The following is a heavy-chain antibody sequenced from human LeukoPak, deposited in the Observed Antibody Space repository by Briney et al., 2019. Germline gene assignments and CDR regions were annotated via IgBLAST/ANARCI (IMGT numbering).Heavy chain of an antibody. D-gene: IGHD3-22*01. CDR3: ARVPTYYYDSSGYYYSYYFDY. J-gene: IGHJ4*02. CDR1: GGTFSSYA. Sequence: GASVKVSCKASGGTFSSYAISWVRQAPGQGLEWMGGIIPIFGTANYAQKSQGRVTITADESTSTAYMELSSLRSEDTAVYYCARVPTYYYDSSGYYYSYYFDYWGQGTLVTVSS. V-gene: IGHV1-69*13. CDR2: IIPIFGTA.